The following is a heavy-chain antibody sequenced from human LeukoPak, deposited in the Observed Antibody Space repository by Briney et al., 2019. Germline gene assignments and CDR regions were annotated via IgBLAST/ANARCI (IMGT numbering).Heavy chain of an antibody. CDR1: GVSITIYF. CDR3: ARHKDYGDYFDY. Sequence: PSETLSLTCAVSGVSITIYFWTWVRQPPGKGLEWIGYVHYSESSNYNPSLKSRVTVSLGTSKNQISLRLASVTAADTAVYYCARHKDYGDYFDYWGLGTLVTVSS. J-gene: IGHJ4*02. CDR2: VHYSESS. D-gene: IGHD4-17*01. V-gene: IGHV4-59*08.